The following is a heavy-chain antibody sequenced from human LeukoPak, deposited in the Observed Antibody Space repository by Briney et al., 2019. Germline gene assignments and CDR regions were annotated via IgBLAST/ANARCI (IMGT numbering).Heavy chain of an antibody. J-gene: IGHJ4*02. V-gene: IGHV3-30*04. Sequence: PGGSLRLSCAASGFAFSYYAIHWVRQAPGKGLEWVALISYDGSKKYYADSVKGRIIISRDNSKHTLYLQMHSLRAEDTAVYYCARGSEWKWELPTPIGYWGQGTLVTVSS. D-gene: IGHD1-26*01. CDR1: GFAFSYYA. CDR2: ISYDGSKK. CDR3: ARGSEWKWELPTPIGY.